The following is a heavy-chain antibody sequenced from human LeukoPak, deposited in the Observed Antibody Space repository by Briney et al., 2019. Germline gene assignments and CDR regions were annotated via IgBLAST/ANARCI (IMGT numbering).Heavy chain of an antibody. Sequence: PSETLSLTCTVSGGSITSSNYYWGWIRQPPGKGLEWIGSFYYSGSTNYNPSLKSRVTISVDTSKNQFSLKLSSVTAADTAVYYCAREGYCSSTSCNAEYYYYYYMDVWGKGTTVTVSS. CDR1: GGSITSSNYY. CDR3: AREGYCSSTSCNAEYYYYYYMDV. V-gene: IGHV4-39*02. J-gene: IGHJ6*03. D-gene: IGHD2-2*01. CDR2: FYYSGST.